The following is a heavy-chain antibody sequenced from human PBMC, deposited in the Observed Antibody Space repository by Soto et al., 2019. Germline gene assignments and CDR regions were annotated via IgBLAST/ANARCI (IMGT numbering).Heavy chain of an antibody. V-gene: IGHV1-18*01. D-gene: IGHD5-12*01. J-gene: IGHJ5*02. Sequence: QVQLVQSGAEVKKPGASVKVSCKASGYTFTSYGISWVRQAPGQGLERMGWISAYNGNTNYAQKLQGRVTMTTDTPPSTAYMELRSLRSDATAVYYCARESGRGYSGYDGFDPWGQGTLVTVSS. CDR3: ARESGRGYSGYDGFDP. CDR1: GYTFTSYG. CDR2: ISAYNGNT.